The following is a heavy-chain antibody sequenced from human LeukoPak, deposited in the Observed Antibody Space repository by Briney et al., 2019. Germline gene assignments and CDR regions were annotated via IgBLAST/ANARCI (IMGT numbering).Heavy chain of an antibody. Sequence: GGSLRLSCAASGFTFSSYSMNWVRQAPGKGLEWVSSISSSSSYIYYADSVKGRFTISRDNAKNSLYLQVNSLRAEDTAVYYCARDAVAPEPADCSGGSCYAPEYYYYYGMDVWGQGTTVTVSS. CDR1: GFTFSSYS. CDR2: ISSSSSYI. J-gene: IGHJ6*02. D-gene: IGHD2-15*01. CDR3: ARDAVAPEPADCSGGSCYAPEYYYYYGMDV. V-gene: IGHV3-21*01.